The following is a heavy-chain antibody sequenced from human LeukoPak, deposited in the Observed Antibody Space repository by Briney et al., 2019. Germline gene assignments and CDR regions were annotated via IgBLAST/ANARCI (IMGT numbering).Heavy chain of an antibody. CDR2: ISYDGSNK. CDR3: ARVRGYSGYDCGD. V-gene: IGHV3-30-3*01. D-gene: IGHD5-12*01. J-gene: IGHJ4*02. Sequence: GGSLRLSCAASRFTFSSYAMHWVRQAPGKGLEWVAVISYDGSNKYYADSVKGRFTISRDNSKNTLYLQMNSLRAEDTAVYYCARVRGYSGYDCGDWGQGTLVTVSS. CDR1: RFTFSSYA.